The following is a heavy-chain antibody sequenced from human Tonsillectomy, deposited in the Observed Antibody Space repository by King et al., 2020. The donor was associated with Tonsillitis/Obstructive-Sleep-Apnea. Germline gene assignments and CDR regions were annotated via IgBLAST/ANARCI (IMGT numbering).Heavy chain of an antibody. D-gene: IGHD3-3*01. CDR2: IDPSDSYT. Sequence: QLVQSGAEVKKPGESLRISCKGSGYSFTSYWISWVRQMPGKGLEWMGRIDPSDSYTNYSPSFQGHVTISADKSISTAYLQWSSLKASDTAMYYCARHQFRLRFLEWLSHHDAFDIWGQGTMVTVSS. CDR1: GYSFTSYW. CDR3: ARHQFRLRFLEWLSHHDAFDI. J-gene: IGHJ3*02. V-gene: IGHV5-10-1*01.